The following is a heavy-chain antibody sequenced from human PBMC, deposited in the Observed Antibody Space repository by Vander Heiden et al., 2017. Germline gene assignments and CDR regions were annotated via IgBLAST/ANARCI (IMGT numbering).Heavy chain of an antibody. CDR1: GYTFTGYY. V-gene: IGHV1-2*02. D-gene: IGHD3-22*01. Sequence: QVQLVQSGAEVKKPGASVKVSCKASGYTFTGYYMHWVRQAPGQGLEWMGWINPNSGGTNYAQKFQGRVTMTRDTSISTAYMELSRLRSDDTAVYYCARDRGRITMIVVATPSFDYWGQGTLVTVSS. J-gene: IGHJ4*02. CDR3: ARDRGRITMIVVATPSFDY. CDR2: INPNSGGT.